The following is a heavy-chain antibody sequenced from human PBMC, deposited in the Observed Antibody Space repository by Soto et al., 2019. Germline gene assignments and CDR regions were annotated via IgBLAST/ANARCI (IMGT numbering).Heavy chain of an antibody. CDR2: FYSSGSI. D-gene: IGHD3-22*01. CDR3: ARMYSSGSGWFHP. Sequence: SETLSLTCSVSGYSITAGGYYWSWIRQHPGKGLEWIGSFYSSGSIIYNPSLKSRVSISGDTSRNQFSMTLTSVTAADTTLYYCARMYSSGSGWFHPWGQGTLVTVSS. V-gene: IGHV4-31*03. J-gene: IGHJ5*02. CDR1: GYSITAGGYY.